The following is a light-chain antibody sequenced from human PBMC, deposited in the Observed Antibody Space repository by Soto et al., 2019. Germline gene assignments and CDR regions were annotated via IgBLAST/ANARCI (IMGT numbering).Light chain of an antibody. Sequence: EIVLTQSPGTLSLSPGERATLSCRASQSVSSSYQAWYQQKPGQAPRLLIHGASSRATGIPDRFSGSGSGTDFTLTISRLEPEDFAVYYCQQFGDSPTFGQGTKVDIK. CDR2: GAS. CDR1: QSVSSSY. V-gene: IGKV3-20*01. CDR3: QQFGDSPT. J-gene: IGKJ1*01.